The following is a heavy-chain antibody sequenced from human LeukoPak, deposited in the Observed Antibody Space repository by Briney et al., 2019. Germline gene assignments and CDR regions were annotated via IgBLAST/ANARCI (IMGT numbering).Heavy chain of an antibody. Sequence: ASVKVSCKASGGTFSSYAISWVRQAPGQGLEWMGGIIPIFGTANYAQKFQGRVTITTDESTSTAYMELSSLRSEDTAGYYCARGRAAEYCSSTSCYHAFDIWGQGTMVTVSS. CDR2: IIPIFGTA. V-gene: IGHV1-69*05. CDR3: ARGRAAEYCSSTSCYHAFDI. D-gene: IGHD2-2*01. CDR1: GGTFSSYA. J-gene: IGHJ3*02.